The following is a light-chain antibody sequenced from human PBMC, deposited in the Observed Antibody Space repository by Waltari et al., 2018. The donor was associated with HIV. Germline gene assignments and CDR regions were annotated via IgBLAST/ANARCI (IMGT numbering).Light chain of an antibody. CDR2: DNN. CDR1: SSHIGDNY. J-gene: IGLJ2*01. CDR3: GTWDSSLSAWV. V-gene: IGLV1-51*01. Sequence: QSVLTQPPSVSAAPGQKVTISCSGSSSHIGDNYVSWYQHLPGTAPKLLIYDNNKRPAGIPDRFSVSKSGTSATLGITGLQTGDEADYYCGTWDSSLSAWVFGGGTKLTVL.